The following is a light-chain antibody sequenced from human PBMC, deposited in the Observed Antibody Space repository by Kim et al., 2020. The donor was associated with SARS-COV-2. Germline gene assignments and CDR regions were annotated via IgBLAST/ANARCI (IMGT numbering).Light chain of an antibody. CDR2: AAS. CDR3: QQYYSYPIT. V-gene: IGKV1-8*01. CDR1: QGISSY. Sequence: GSTGDRVTITCRASQGISSYLAWYQQKPEKAPKLLIYAASTLQSGVPSRFSGSGSGTDFTLTISCLQSEDFATYYCQQYYSYPITFGQGTRLEIK. J-gene: IGKJ5*01.